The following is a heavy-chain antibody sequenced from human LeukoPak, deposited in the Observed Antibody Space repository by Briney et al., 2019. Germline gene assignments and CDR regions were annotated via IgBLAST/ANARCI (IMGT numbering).Heavy chain of an antibody. CDR3: ARVTGYMIEDYFDY. D-gene: IGHD3-22*01. CDR2: IYYSGST. V-gene: IGHV4-59*01. Sequence: KPSETLSLTCTVSGYSINSGYYWGWIRQPPGKGLEWIGYIYYSGSTNYNPSLKSRVTISVKTSKNQFSLKLSSVTAADTAVYYCARVTGYMIEDYFDYWGQGTLVTVSS. J-gene: IGHJ4*02. CDR1: GYSINSGYY.